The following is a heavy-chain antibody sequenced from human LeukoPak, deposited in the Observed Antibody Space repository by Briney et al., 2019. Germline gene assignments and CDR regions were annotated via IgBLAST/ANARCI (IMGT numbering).Heavy chain of an antibody. CDR3: ARALAGDHDAFDI. J-gene: IGHJ3*02. V-gene: IGHV3-21*01. CDR1: GFTFSSYS. CDR2: ISSSSSYI. Sequence: GGSLRLSCAASGFTFSSYSMNWVRQAPGKGLEWVSSISSSSSYIYYADSVKGRFTISRDNAKNSLYLQMNSLRAEDTAVYYCARALAGDHDAFDIWGQGTMVTVSS. D-gene: IGHD7-27*01.